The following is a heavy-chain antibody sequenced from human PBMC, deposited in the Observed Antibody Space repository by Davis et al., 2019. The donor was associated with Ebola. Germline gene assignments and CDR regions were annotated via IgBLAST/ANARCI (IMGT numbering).Heavy chain of an antibody. CDR3: ARGVFEFSASSLDGFAM. CDR1: GGSISGYS. Sequence: SETLSLTCTVSGGSISGYSWSWIRQPSGKGLEWIGCMFYSGGTNYNPSLKSRVSISVDTSKNQMSLKLTSVTAADTAVYYCARGVFEFSASSLDGFAMWGPGTMVTVSS. V-gene: IGHV4-59*08. J-gene: IGHJ3*02. CDR2: MFYSGGT. D-gene: IGHD2-8*01.